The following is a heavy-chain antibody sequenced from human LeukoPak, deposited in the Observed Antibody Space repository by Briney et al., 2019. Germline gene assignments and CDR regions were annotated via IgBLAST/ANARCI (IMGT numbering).Heavy chain of an antibody. CDR2: IYYSGST. CDR1: GGSISSSSYY. D-gene: IGHD6-19*01. J-gene: IGHJ4*02. Sequence: SETLSLTCTVSGGSISSSSYYWGWIRQPPGKGLEWIGSIYYSGSTYHNPSLKSRVTIYVDTSKNQVSLKLSSVTAADTAVYYCARHGSGWDDYWGQGTLVTVSS. CDR3: ARHGSGWDDY. V-gene: IGHV4-39*01.